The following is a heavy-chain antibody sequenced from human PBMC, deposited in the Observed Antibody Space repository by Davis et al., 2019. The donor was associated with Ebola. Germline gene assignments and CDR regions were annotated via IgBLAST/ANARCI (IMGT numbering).Heavy chain of an antibody. Sequence: PGGSLRLSCAASGFTFSSYAMNWVRQAPGKGLEWVSTISASGGSTYYADSVKGRFTISRDNSKNTLYLQMNSLRAEDTAVYYCSRMSIWDYWGQGTLVTVSS. CDR1: GFTFSSYA. CDR2: ISASGGST. V-gene: IGHV3-23*01. CDR3: SRMSIWDY. J-gene: IGHJ4*02. D-gene: IGHD6-6*01.